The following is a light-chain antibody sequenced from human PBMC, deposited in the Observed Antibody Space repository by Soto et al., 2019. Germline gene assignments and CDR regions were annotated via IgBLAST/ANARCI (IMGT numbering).Light chain of an antibody. J-gene: IGKJ2*01. CDR3: QQYYGTPYT. V-gene: IGKV4-1*01. CDR2: RAS. CDR1: QTVFYSANNRNY. Sequence: DIVMTQSPDSLAVSLGERATIHCKSSQTVFYSANNRNYLAWYQQKPGQPPKLLLYRASIRESGVPDRFSGSGSGTDFTLTIRSLQAEDVAVYYCQQYYGTPYTFGQGTKLEI.